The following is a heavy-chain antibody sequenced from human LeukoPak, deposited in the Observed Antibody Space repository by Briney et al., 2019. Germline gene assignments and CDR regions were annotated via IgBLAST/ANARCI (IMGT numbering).Heavy chain of an antibody. CDR2: ISGSGGST. J-gene: IGHJ5*02. CDR3: AKGYSSGWSLNWFDP. Sequence: GGSLRLSCAASGFTFSSYAMSWVRQAPGKGLEWVSAISGSGGSTYYADSVKGRFTISRDNSKNTLYLQMNSLRAEDTAVYYCAKGYSSGWSLNWFDPWGQGTLVTVSS. CDR1: GFTFSSYA. D-gene: IGHD6-19*01. V-gene: IGHV3-23*01.